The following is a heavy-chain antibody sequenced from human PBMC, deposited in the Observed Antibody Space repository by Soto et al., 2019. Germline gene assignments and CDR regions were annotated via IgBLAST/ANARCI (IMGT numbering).Heavy chain of an antibody. Sequence: QVQLQESGPGLVKPSETLSLTCNVSGGSINTYYWSWVRQPAGRALEWIGRVYTSGSTKYNPSLKSRVTTSVATSKTQCSLKRTSVTAADTAVYYCARVRLSVGGLHLGAFDIWGQGTMVTVAS. CDR1: GGSINTYY. J-gene: IGHJ3*02. CDR2: VYTSGST. CDR3: ARVRLSVGGLHLGAFDI. D-gene: IGHD1-26*01. V-gene: IGHV4-4*07.